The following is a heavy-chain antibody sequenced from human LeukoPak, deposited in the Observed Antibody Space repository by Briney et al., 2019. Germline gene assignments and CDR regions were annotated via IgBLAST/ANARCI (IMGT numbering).Heavy chain of an antibody. V-gene: IGHV4-61*02. D-gene: IGHD3-10*01. CDR1: GGSISSGSYY. CDR2: IYTSGST. Sequence: SETLSLTCTVSGGSISSGSYYWSWIRQPAGKGLEWIGRIYTSGSTNYNPSLKSRVTISVDTSKNQFSLKLSSVTAADTAVYYCARDTSFFGWFDPWGQGTLATVSS. J-gene: IGHJ5*02. CDR3: ARDTSFFGWFDP.